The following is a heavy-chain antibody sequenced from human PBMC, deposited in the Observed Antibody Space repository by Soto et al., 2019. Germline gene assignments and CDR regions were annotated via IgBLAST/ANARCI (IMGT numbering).Heavy chain of an antibody. CDR1: GYTFHDYT. CDR2: FNPYIAYA. Sequence: QAQLVQSEAEVKEPGASVKVSCKASGYTFHDYTISWVRQAPGQGLEWMRWFNPYIAYAQSALNLRESVSLTADTSTKRAYMEPRNLRSGDTAVYYCARNSSDLSGWLGLWCQGTLVSVPS. V-gene: IGHV1-18*04. D-gene: IGHD3-22*01. J-gene: IGHJ1*01. CDR3: ARNSSDLSGWLGL.